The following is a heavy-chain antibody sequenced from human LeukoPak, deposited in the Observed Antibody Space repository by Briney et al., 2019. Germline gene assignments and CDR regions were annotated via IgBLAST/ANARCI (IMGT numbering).Heavy chain of an antibody. V-gene: IGHV4-61*02. CDR3: ARETIAARPPNWFDP. Sequence: SETLSLTCTVSGGSISSGSYYWSWIRQPAGKGLEWIGRIYTSGSTNYNPSLKSRVTISVDTSKNQFSLKLSSVTAADTAVYYCARETIAARPPNWFDPWGQGTLVTVSS. CDR1: GGSISSGSYY. D-gene: IGHD6-6*01. CDR2: IYTSGST. J-gene: IGHJ5*02.